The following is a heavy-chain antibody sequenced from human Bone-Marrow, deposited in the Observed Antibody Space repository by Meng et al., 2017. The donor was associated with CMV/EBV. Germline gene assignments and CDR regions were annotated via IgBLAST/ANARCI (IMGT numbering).Heavy chain of an antibody. CDR1: GGSISSYY. CDR2: IYYSGST. Sequence: GSLRLSCTVSGGSISSYYWSWIRQPPGKGLEWIGYIYYSGSTNYNPSLKSRVTISVDTSKNQFSLKLNPVTAADTAVYYCARGMGATGFDFDLWGRGTLVTVSS. V-gene: IGHV4-59*12. D-gene: IGHD1-26*01. CDR3: ARGMGATGFDFDL. J-gene: IGHJ2*01.